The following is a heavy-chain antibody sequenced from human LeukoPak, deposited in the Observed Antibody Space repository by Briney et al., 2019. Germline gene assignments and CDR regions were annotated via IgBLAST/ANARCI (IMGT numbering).Heavy chain of an antibody. D-gene: IGHD3-3*01. CDR1: GGSISSGDYY. CDR3: ARGTPGRYDFWSGYSV. J-gene: IGHJ4*02. V-gene: IGHV4-30-4*08. CDR2: IYYSGST. Sequence: PSETLSLTCTVSGGSISSGDYYWSWIRQPPGKGLEWIGYIYYSGSTYYNPSLKSRVTISVDTSKNQFPLKLSSVTAADTAVYYCARGTPGRYDFWSGYSVWGQGTLVTVSS.